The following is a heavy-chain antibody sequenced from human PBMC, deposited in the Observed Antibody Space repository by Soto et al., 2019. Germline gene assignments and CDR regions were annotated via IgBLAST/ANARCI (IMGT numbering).Heavy chain of an antibody. CDR2: IVGGGRPI. CDR3: ARDLGWAFDS. CDR1: GFTFITFS. V-gene: IGHV3-48*02. Sequence: EVQLVESGGGSLHPGGSLRPPCPASGFTFITFSMTGVRRAPGGGLEWISYIVGGGRPISYADSVKGRFTISRDNAKNSLYLQMDSLTDEDTAVYYCARDLGWAFDSWGQGTLVTVSS. J-gene: IGHJ4*02. D-gene: IGHD6-19*01.